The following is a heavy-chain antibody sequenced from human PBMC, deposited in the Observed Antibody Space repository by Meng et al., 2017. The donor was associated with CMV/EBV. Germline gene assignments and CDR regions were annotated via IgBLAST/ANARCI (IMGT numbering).Heavy chain of an antibody. V-gene: IGHV6-1*01. CDR1: GDSVSRTSAA. CDR3: AREAPIGITIFGVVINPLDY. D-gene: IGHD3-3*01. Sequence: SQTLSLTCAISGDSVSRTSAAWNWIRQSPSRGLAWLGRTYYRSKWYNDYAVSVKSRITINPDTSKNQFSLQLNSVTPEDTAVYYCAREAPIGITIFGVVINPLDYWGQGTLVTVSS. CDR2: TYYRSKWYN. J-gene: IGHJ4*02.